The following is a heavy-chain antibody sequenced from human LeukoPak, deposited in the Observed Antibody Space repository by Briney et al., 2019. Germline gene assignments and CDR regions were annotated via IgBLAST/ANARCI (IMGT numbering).Heavy chain of an antibody. D-gene: IGHD2-2*01. V-gene: IGHV5-51*01. CDR3: AKRRLNVYETSPWDPDL. J-gene: IGHJ5*02. Sequence: GEALKISCKGSGNSFTNNWIAWGRTMPGKGVGGMGVINPEESDTQYSAPFQGQVTISADRSTSTAYLHWSSLKASDTAIYYCAKRRLNVYETSPWDPDLWGQGTLVTVSS. CDR1: GNSFTNNW. CDR2: INPEESDT.